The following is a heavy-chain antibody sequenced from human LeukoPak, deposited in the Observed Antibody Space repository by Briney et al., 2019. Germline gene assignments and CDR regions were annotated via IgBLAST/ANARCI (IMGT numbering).Heavy chain of an antibody. CDR1: GFTFSHYA. V-gene: IGHV3-23*01. D-gene: IGHD6-19*01. CDR3: ARRSGIAVAGAVDY. J-gene: IGHJ4*02. CDR2: ISGSGDST. Sequence: GGSLRLSCAASGFTFSHYAMRWVRQAPGKGLEWVSGISGSGDSTYYADSVKGRFTISRDNSKNTLYLQMNSVRAEDTAVYYCARRSGIAVAGAVDYCGQGTLVTVSS.